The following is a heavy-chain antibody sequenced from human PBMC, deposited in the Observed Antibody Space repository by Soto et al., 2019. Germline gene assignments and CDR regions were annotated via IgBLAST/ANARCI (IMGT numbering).Heavy chain of an antibody. J-gene: IGHJ1*01. CDR1: GFTFSSYG. CDR2: IWYDGSNK. V-gene: IGHV3-33*01. CDR3: ARDRRIFGVAPVYFQH. Sequence: QVQLVESGGGVVQPGRSLRLSCAASGFTFSSYGMHWVRQAPGKGLEWVAVIWYDGSNKYYADSVKGRFTISRDNSKKTLYLQMNSLRAEDTAVYYCARDRRIFGVAPVYFQHWGQGTLVTVSS. D-gene: IGHD3-3*01.